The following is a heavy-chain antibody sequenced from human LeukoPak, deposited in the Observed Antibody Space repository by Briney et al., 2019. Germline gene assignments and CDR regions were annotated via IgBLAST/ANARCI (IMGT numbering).Heavy chain of an antibody. CDR2: IHPSDSDT. D-gene: IGHD3-22*01. CDR3: ARHYYNDNTLLDF. CDR1: GYSFTTYW. Sequence: GESLKISCKGSGYSFTTYWISWVRQMPGEGPEWMGRIHPSDSDTNYSPSFQGHVAFSTDKSISTAYLQWTSLKASDTAIYFCARHYYNDNTLLDFWGQGTLVTVSS. J-gene: IGHJ4*02. V-gene: IGHV5-10-1*01.